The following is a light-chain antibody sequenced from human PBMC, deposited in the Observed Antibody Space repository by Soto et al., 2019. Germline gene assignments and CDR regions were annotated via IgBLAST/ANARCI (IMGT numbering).Light chain of an antibody. Sequence: QSVLTQPPSASASLGASVTLTCTLSSGYSNYKVDWYQQRPGKGPRFVMRVGTGGIVGSKGDGIPDRFSVLGSGLNRYLTIKNIQEEDESDYHCGADHGSGSNFVYLVFVGGTKLTVL. V-gene: IGLV9-49*01. CDR3: GADHGSGSNFVYLV. CDR2: VGTGGIVG. CDR1: SGYSNYK. J-gene: IGLJ2*01.